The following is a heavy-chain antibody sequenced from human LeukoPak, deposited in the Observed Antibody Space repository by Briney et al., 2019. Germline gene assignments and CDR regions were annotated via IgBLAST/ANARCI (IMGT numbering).Heavy chain of an antibody. CDR3: AKGRSRYCSSTSCLNGMDV. D-gene: IGHD2-2*01. J-gene: IGHJ6*02. V-gene: IGHV3-23*01. CDR2: ISGSGGST. Sequence: GGSLRLSCAASGFTFSSYAISWVRQAPGKGLEWVSAISGSGGSTYYADSVKGRFTISRDNSKNTLYLQMNSLRAEDTAVYYCAKGRSRYCSSTSCLNGMDVWAKGPRSPSP. CDR1: GFTFSSYA.